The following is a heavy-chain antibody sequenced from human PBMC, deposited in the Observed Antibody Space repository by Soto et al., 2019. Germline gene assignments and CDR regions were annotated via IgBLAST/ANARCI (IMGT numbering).Heavy chain of an antibody. Sequence: GGSLRLSCAASGFTFSSYAMNWVRQAPGKGLEWVSSISSSSSYIYYADSVKGRFTISRDNAKNSLYLQMNSLRAEDTAVYYCARGKAVAGLNLRYWGQGTLVTVSS. CDR1: GFTFSSYA. D-gene: IGHD6-19*01. J-gene: IGHJ4*02. CDR3: ARGKAVAGLNLRY. CDR2: ISSSSSYI. V-gene: IGHV3-21*01.